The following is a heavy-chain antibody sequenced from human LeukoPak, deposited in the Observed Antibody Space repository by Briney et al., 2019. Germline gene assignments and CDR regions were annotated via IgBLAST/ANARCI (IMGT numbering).Heavy chain of an antibody. CDR3: AKSTRTRGYSYGSYNWFDP. D-gene: IGHD5-18*01. CDR2: ISGSGGST. CDR1: GFTFSSYA. Sequence: PGGSLRLSCAASGFTFSSYAMSWVRQAPGKGLEWVSAISGSGGSTYYADSVKGRFTISRDNSKNTLYLQMNSLRAEDTAVYYCAKSTRTRGYSYGSYNWFDPWGQGTLVTVSS. J-gene: IGHJ5*02. V-gene: IGHV3-23*01.